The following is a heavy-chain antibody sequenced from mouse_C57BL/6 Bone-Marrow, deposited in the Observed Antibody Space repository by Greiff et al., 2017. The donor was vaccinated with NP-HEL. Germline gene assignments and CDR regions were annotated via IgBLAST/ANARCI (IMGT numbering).Heavy chain of an antibody. CDR2: ISNLAYSI. CDR1: GFTFSDYG. J-gene: IGHJ2*01. V-gene: IGHV5-15*01. CDR3: ARLTGTFYFDY. D-gene: IGHD4-1*01. Sequence: DVKLQESGGGLVQPGGSLKLSCAASGFTFSDYGMAWVRQAPRKGPEWVAFISNLAYSIYYADTVTGRFTISRENAKNTLYLEMSSLRSEDTAMYYCARLTGTFYFDYWGQGTTLTVSS.